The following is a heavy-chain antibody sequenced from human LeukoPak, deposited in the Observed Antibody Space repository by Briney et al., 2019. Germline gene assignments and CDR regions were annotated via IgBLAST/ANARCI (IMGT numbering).Heavy chain of an antibody. CDR3: ARFSRPSTPEDYYDSSGYPYFDY. CDR1: GGSISSSSNYY. D-gene: IGHD3-22*01. Sequence: PSETLSLTCSVSGGSISSSSNYYWGWIRQPPGKGLEWIGSIYYSGSTYYNTSLKSRVTISVDTSKNQFSLKLSSVTAADTAVYYCARFSRPSTPEDYYDSSGYPYFDYWGQGTLVTVSS. CDR2: IYYSGST. V-gene: IGHV4-39*07. J-gene: IGHJ4*02.